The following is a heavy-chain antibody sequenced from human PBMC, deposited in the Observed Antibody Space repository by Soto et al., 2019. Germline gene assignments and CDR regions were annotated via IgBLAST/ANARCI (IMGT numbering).Heavy chain of an antibody. J-gene: IGHJ4*02. Sequence: SVKVSCKASGFSLSTSTVQWVRQSRGHRLEWIGWIVVGNGNTNFAQNLRQRVTFSRDMSTNTAYMDVNSLRSDDTAMYYCATASRGYTFGFDSWGQGSLVTGSS. CDR2: IVVGNGNT. V-gene: IGHV1-58*01. CDR1: GFSLSTST. D-gene: IGHD3-16*01. CDR3: ATASRGYTFGFDS.